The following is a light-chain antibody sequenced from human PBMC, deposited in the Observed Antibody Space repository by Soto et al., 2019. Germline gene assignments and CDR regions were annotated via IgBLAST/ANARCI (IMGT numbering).Light chain of an antibody. CDR2: GAS. CDR3: QHYNNWPEFT. Sequence: EIVLTQSPATLSVSPGERATLSCRATPSLSSNLAWYQQRPCKPPRLLIYGASTRATGITARFSGRGSGTEFTLSISSLQSEDVAVYYCQHYNNWPEFTFGPGTKVDVK. J-gene: IGKJ3*01. V-gene: IGKV3-15*01. CDR1: PSLSSN.